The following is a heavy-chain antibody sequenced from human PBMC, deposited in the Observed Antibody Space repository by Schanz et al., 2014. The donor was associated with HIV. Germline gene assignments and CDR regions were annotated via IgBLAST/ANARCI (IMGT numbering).Heavy chain of an antibody. Sequence: EVQLLESGGGLLHPGGSLRLSCAASGFTFSNYWMHWVRQVPGKGLVWVSRINSDGRSANYADSVKGRFTISRDNAKNTLILQMNSLRAEDTAVYYCASGVRGHYYYYAMDVWGQGTTVTVSS. CDR3: ASGVRGHYYYYAMDV. J-gene: IGHJ6*02. V-gene: IGHV3-74*02. CDR1: GFTFSNYW. D-gene: IGHD3-16*01. CDR2: INSDGRSA.